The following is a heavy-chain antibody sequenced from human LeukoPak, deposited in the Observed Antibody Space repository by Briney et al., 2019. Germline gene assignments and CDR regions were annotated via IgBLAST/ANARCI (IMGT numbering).Heavy chain of an antibody. D-gene: IGHD1-14*01. CDR2: IYPGDADT. CDR1: GYSFTTYW. CDR3: ARDTGTSFDY. Sequence: GESLKISWKCSGYSFTTYWIGWVRQVPGKGLEWMVIIYPGDADTRYSPSFQGQVTISADTSISTAYLQWSSLKASDTAMSYCARDTGTSFDYWGQGTLVTVSS. J-gene: IGHJ4*02. V-gene: IGHV5-51*01.